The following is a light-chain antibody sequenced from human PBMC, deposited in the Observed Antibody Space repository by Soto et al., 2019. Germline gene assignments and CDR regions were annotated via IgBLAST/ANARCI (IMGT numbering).Light chain of an antibody. V-gene: IGKV1-39*01. CDR2: TTS. CDR1: QTISTY. J-gene: IGKJ1*01. Sequence: DIQMTQSPSSLSASVGDRVTITCRASQTISTYLNWYQQKPGKAPNLLIYTTSNLESGVPSRFSGSGSGTDFTPTINSLQPEDFATYFCQQSYSRPRTFGQGTKVDIK. CDR3: QQSYSRPRT.